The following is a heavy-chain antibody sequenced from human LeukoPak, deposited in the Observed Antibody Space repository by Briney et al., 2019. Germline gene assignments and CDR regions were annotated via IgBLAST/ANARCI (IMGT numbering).Heavy chain of an antibody. CDR1: GGTFSSYA. CDR2: INTNTGNP. V-gene: IGHV7-4-1*02. CDR3: ARPVFKVGGDIAAADVGGY. Sequence: ASVKVSCKASGGTFSSYAMNWVRQAPGQGLEWMGWINTNTGNPTYAQGFTGRFVFSLDTSVSTAYLQISSLKAEDTAVYYCARPVFKVGGDIAAADVGGYWGQGTLITVSS. D-gene: IGHD6-13*01. J-gene: IGHJ4*02.